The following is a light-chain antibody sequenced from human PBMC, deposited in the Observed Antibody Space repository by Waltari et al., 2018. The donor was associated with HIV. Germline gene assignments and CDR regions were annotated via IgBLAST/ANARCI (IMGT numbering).Light chain of an antibody. V-gene: IGLV1-44*01. J-gene: IGLJ3*02. CDR1: RSKLASNT. CDR2: SNN. Sequence: QSVLTQPPSAYGTPGQRVTIPCSGSRSKLASNTVNWYQQHPGTAPRLRIYSNNQLPSWVPYPVSGAKSGTSASLAISGLQSDDEADYCCAACDDNLTGWVFGGGTMLIVL. CDR3: AACDDNLTGWV.